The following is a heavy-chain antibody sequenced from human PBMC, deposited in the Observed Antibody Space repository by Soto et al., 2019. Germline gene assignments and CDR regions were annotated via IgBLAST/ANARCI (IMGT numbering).Heavy chain of an antibody. J-gene: IGHJ6*02. Sequence: EVQLVESGGGLVQPGGSLRLSCAASGFTFSTYSMNWVRQAPGKGLEWISYITTSSSTIYYADSVKGRFTISRDNAKISLYLEMNSLRVEDTAVYYCARRAVWGQGTTVTVS. CDR2: ITTSSSTI. CDR3: ARRAV. V-gene: IGHV3-48*01. CDR1: GFTFSTYS.